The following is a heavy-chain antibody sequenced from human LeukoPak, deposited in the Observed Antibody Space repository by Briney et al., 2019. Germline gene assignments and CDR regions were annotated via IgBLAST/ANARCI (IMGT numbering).Heavy chain of an antibody. CDR1: RGTFSSYA. CDR2: IIPIFGTA. Sequence: SVPVSCKASRGTFSSYAFSWVRQAPGQGREWMGGIIPIFGTANYAQKFQGRVTITADKSTSTAYMELSSQRSEDTAVYYCARETLAGSNSGMDVWGKGTTVTVSS. V-gene: IGHV1-69*06. J-gene: IGHJ6*04. D-gene: IGHD3-10*01. CDR3: ARETLAGSNSGMDV.